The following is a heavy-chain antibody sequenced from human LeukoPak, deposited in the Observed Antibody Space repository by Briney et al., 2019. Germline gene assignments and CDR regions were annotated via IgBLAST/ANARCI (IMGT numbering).Heavy chain of an antibody. CDR2: INHSGST. CDR1: GGSFSGYY. J-gene: IGHJ4*02. CDR3: ARLYYDFWSGYFSIADY. Sequence: PSETLSLTCAVYGGSFSGYYWSWIRQPPGKGLEWIGEINHSGSTNYNPSLKSLVTISVDTSKNQFSLKLSSVTAADTAVYYCARLYYDFWSGYFSIADYWGQGTLVAVSS. V-gene: IGHV4-34*01. D-gene: IGHD3-3*01.